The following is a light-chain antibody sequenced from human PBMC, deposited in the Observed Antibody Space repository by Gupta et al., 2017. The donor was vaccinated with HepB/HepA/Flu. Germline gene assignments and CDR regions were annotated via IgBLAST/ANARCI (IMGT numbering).Light chain of an antibody. CDR3: QQDYSTPYT. CDR2: WAS. CDR1: QSVLYSSNNKNY. Sequence: DIVMTQSPDSRVVSLGEGATINCKSSQSVLYSSNNKNYLAWYQQKPGQPPKLLIYWASTRESGVPDRFSGSGSGTDFTLTISSLQAEDVAVYYCQQDYSTPYTFGQGTKLEIK. V-gene: IGKV4-1*01. J-gene: IGKJ2*01.